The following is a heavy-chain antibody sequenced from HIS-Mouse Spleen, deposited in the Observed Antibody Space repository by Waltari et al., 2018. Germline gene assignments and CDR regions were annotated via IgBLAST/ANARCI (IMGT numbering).Heavy chain of an antibody. Sequence: EVQLVESGGGLVQPGGSLRLSCAAPGFTFSSHVMSWVRQAPGKGLEWVANIKQDGSEKYYVDSVKGRFTISRDNAKNSLYLQMNSLRAEDTAVYYCARERRGPGWFDPWGQGTLVTVSS. J-gene: IGHJ5*02. CDR3: ARERRGPGWFDP. V-gene: IGHV3-7*01. CDR2: IKQDGSEK. CDR1: GFTFSSHV. D-gene: IGHD5-12*01.